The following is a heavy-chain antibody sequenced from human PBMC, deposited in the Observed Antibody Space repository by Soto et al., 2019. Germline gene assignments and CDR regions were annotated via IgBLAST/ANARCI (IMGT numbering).Heavy chain of an antibody. Sequence: LRLSCAASGFIFKMYWMHWVRQTPGKGLVWISRIYNDGSYTDYADSVRGRFTISRDNVNDTLYLQMNNLRAEDSGLYYCTRGPRPISTGTGAYWGQGTQVTVSS. CDR2: IYNDGSYT. CDR3: TRGPRPISTGTGAY. D-gene: IGHD3-10*01. J-gene: IGHJ4*02. CDR1: GFIFKMYW. V-gene: IGHV3-74*01.